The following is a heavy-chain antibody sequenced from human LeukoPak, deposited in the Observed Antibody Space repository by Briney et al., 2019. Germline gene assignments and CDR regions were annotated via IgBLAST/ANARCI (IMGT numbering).Heavy chain of an antibody. CDR3: ARGPGIAAAGTGFDI. J-gene: IGHJ3*02. Sequence: SETLSLTCTVSGGSISSSSYYWGWIRQPPGKGLEWIGYIYYSGSTNYNPSLKSRVTISVDTSKSQFSLKLSSVTAADTAVYYCARGPGIAAAGTGFDIWGQGTMVTVSS. CDR2: IYYSGST. V-gene: IGHV4-61*05. D-gene: IGHD6-13*01. CDR1: GGSISSSSYY.